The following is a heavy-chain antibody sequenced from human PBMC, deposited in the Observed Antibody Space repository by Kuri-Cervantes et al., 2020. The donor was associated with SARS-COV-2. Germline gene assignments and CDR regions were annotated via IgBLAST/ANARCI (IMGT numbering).Heavy chain of an antibody. Sequence: GESLKISCAASGFTFSSYAMHWVRQAPGKGLEWVAVISYDGSNKYYADSVKGRFTISRDNSKNTLYLQMNSLRAKDTAVYYCARADGITMIVETRPTDYWGQGTLVTVSS. CDR1: GFTFSSYA. CDR2: ISYDGSNK. J-gene: IGHJ4*02. CDR3: ARADGITMIVETRPTDY. V-gene: IGHV3-30*04. D-gene: IGHD3-22*01.